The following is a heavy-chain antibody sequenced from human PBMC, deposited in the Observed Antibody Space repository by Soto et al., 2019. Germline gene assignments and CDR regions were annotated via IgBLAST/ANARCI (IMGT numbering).Heavy chain of an antibody. CDR3: ARGGSYYYYYGMDV. CDR1: GGTFSSYA. J-gene: IGHJ6*02. Sequence: ASVKVSCKASGGTFSSYAISWVRQAPGQGLEWMGGIIPIFGTANYAQKFQGRVTITADESTSTAYMELSSLRSEDTAVYYCARGGSYYYYYGMDVWGQGTTVTVSS. CDR2: IIPIFGTA. D-gene: IGHD1-26*01. V-gene: IGHV1-69*13.